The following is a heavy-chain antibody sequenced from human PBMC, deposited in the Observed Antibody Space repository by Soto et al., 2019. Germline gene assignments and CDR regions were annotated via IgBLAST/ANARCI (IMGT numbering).Heavy chain of an antibody. CDR3: ARGVAGSGFDL. D-gene: IGHD6-19*01. J-gene: IGHJ4*02. CDR1: GDSVSSNTAA. CDR2: TYYRSNWRH. Sequence: QTLSLTCAISGDSVSSNTAAWNWIRSSPSRGLEWLGRTYYRSNWRHDYAVSVKSRITVNPDTSKNHFSLQLNSVTPDDTAVYSCARGVAGSGFDLWGQGTLVTVSS. V-gene: IGHV6-1*01.